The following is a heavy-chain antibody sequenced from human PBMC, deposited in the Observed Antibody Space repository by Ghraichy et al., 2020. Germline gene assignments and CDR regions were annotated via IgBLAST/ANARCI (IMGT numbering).Heavy chain of an antibody. D-gene: IGHD3-10*01. J-gene: IGHJ4*02. CDR3: ARVVETFGELLIDY. CDR2: ISSSSSYI. CDR1: GFTFSSYS. Sequence: GGSLRLSCAASGFTFSSYSMNWVRQAPGKGLEWVSSISSSSSYIYYADSVKGRFTISRDNAKNSLYLQMNSLRAEDTAVYYCARVVETFGELLIDYWGQGTLVTVSS. V-gene: IGHV3-21*01.